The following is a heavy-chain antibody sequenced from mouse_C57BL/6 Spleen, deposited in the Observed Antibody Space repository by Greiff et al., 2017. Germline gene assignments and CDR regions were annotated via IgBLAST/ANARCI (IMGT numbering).Heavy chain of an antibody. Sequence: VQRVESGAELVRPGASVTLSCKASGYTFTDYEMHWVKQTPVHGLEWIGAIAPETGGTAYNQKFKGKAILTADKSSSTAYMELRSLTSEDSAVYYCLITTVVATEYFDVWGTGTTVTVSS. V-gene: IGHV1-15*01. D-gene: IGHD1-1*01. CDR3: LITTVVATEYFDV. CDR1: GYTFTDYE. CDR2: IAPETGGT. J-gene: IGHJ1*03.